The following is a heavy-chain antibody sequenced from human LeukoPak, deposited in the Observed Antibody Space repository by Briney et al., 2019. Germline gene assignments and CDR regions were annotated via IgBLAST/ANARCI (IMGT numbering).Heavy chain of an antibody. CDR3: ARQYSNYKNGPWSDP. CDR1: GFTFSSYG. J-gene: IGHJ5*02. V-gene: IGHV3-33*01. CDR2: IWYDGSNK. Sequence: PGGSLRLSCAASGFTFSSYGMHWVRQAPGKGLEWVAVIWYDGSNKYYADSVKGRFTISRDNSKNTLYLQMNSLRAEDTAVYYCARQYSNYKNGPWSDPWGQGTLVTVSS. D-gene: IGHD4-11*01.